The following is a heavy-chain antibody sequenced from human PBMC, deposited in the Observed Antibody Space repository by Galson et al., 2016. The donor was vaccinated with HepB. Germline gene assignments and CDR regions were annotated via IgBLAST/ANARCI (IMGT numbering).Heavy chain of an antibody. CDR2: ISYIGST. CDR1: GDSISTFY. CDR3: ARGPWGSYDSRGYYFFYYGMDV. D-gene: IGHD3-22*01. Sequence: SETLSLTCTVSGDSISTFYWSWIRQPPGKGLEWIGYISYIGSTNYNSSLKSRVTISLDTSKNQFSLKLNSVTAADTAMYYCARGPWGSYDSRGYYFFYYGMDVWGQGTTVTVSS. J-gene: IGHJ6*02. V-gene: IGHV4-59*01.